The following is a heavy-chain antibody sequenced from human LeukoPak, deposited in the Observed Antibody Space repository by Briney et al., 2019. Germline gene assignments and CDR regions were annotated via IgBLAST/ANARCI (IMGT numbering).Heavy chain of an antibody. CDR2: IYHSGST. V-gene: IGHV4-38-2*02. D-gene: IGHD3-10*01. J-gene: IGHJ5*02. CDR3: ARDWVGSGSYYNLNWFDP. CDR1: GYSISSGYY. Sequence: SETLSLTCAVSGYSISSGYYWGWIRQPPGKGLEWIGSIYHSGSTYYNPSLKSRVTISVGTSKNQFSLKLSSVTAADTAVYYCARDWVGSGSYYNLNWFDPWGQGTLVTVSS.